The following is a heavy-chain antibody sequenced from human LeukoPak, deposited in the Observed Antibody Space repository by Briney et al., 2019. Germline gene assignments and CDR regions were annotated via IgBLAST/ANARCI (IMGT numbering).Heavy chain of an antibody. D-gene: IGHD3-22*01. Sequence: GGSLRLSCAASGFTFSDYAMSWVRQTPGKGLQWVSATSGSGGSTYYADSVKGRFTIPRDNSKNTVYLQMNSLRAEDTAVYYCAKDDYFDSRGYFPYWGQGTLVTVSS. V-gene: IGHV3-23*01. CDR3: AKDDYFDSRGYFPY. J-gene: IGHJ4*02. CDR1: GFTFSDYA. CDR2: TSGSGGST.